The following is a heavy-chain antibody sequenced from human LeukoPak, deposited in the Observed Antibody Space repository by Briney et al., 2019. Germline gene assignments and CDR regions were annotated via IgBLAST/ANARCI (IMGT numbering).Heavy chain of an antibody. CDR1: GGSISSGGYY. CDR3: ARAICSTSCYFDY. V-gene: IGHV4-31*03. J-gene: IGHJ4*02. CDR2: IYYSGST. Sequence: SQTLSLTCTVSGGSISSGGYYWSWIRQHPGKGLEWIGYIYYSGSTYYNPSLKSRVTISVDTSKNQFSLKLSSVTAADTAVYYCARAICSTSCYFDYWGQGTLVTVSS. D-gene: IGHD2-2*01.